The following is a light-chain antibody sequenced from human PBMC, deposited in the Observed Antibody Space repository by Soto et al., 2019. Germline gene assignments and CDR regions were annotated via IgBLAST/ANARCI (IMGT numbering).Light chain of an antibody. J-gene: IGLJ3*02. Sequence: QSALTQPASVSGSLGQSITISCTGTSSDIGGYKYVSWYQQHPGKAPKLIIFEVSNRPSGVSDRFSGSNSGNTASLTISGLQAEDDADYYCTSYSRYRVMVFCGGTKVTVL. V-gene: IGLV2-14*01. CDR3: TSYSRYRVMV. CDR1: SSDIGGYKY. CDR2: EVS.